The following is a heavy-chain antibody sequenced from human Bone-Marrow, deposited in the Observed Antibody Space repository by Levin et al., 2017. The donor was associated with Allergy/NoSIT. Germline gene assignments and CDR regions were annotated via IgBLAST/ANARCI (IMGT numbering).Heavy chain of an antibody. D-gene: IGHD3-10*01. Sequence: SGPTLVKPTETLTLTCIVSGISLSNTRLGVGWIRQPPGKALEWLAHIFSNDERSYRSSLENRLTISKDASKSQVVLTMTNMDPTDTGTYFCARIEAGDSPLVLHWGQGTLVTVSS. CDR2: IFSNDER. CDR1: GISLSNTRLG. J-gene: IGHJ4*02. V-gene: IGHV2-26*01. CDR3: ARIEAGDSPLVLH.